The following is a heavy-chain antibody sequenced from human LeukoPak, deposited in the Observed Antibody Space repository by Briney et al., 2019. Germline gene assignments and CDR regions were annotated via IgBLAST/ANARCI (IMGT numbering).Heavy chain of an antibody. J-gene: IGHJ3*01. V-gene: IGHV1-18*01. Sequence: GASVKVSCKASGYSFPFYGINWVRQAPGQGLEWMGWISPFNGNTAYAQNLQGRVTMTTDTSTSTAYMELRSLRSDDTAVYYCARGGGIAVAATRDAFAFWGQGTMVTVSS. D-gene: IGHD6-19*01. CDR1: GYSFPFYG. CDR3: ARGGGIAVAATRDAFAF. CDR2: ISPFNGNT.